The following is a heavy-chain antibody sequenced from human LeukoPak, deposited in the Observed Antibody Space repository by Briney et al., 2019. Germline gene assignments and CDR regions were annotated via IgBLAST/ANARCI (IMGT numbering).Heavy chain of an antibody. CDR3: AREYRGGNSGLYYFDY. Sequence: GGSLRLSCAASGFAFSNAWMSWVRQAPGKGLEWVSVIYSGGSTYYADSVKGRFTISRDNSKNTLYLQMNSLRAEDTAVYYCAREYRGGNSGLYYFDYWGQGTLVTVSS. D-gene: IGHD4-23*01. V-gene: IGHV3-66*02. J-gene: IGHJ4*02. CDR2: IYSGGST. CDR1: GFAFSNAW.